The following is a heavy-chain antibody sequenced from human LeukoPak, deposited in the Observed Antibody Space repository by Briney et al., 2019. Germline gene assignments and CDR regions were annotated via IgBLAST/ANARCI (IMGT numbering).Heavy chain of an antibody. Sequence: ASVKVPCKASGYTFTSYGINWVRQAPGQGLEWMGWISAYNGNTNYAQKLQGRVTMTTDTSTSTAYMELRSLRSDDTAVYYCARVVSSGYYEAFDIWGQGTMVTVSS. D-gene: IGHD3-22*01. V-gene: IGHV1-18*01. CDR3: ARVVSSGYYEAFDI. CDR1: GYTFTSYG. CDR2: ISAYNGNT. J-gene: IGHJ3*02.